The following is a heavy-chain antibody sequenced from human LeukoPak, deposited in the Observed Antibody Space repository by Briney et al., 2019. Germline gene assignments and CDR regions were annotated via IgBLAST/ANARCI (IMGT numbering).Heavy chain of an antibody. CDR1: GFTFSSYA. V-gene: IGHV3-30*04. D-gene: IGHD3-9*01. CDR3: ARVGPLYYDILTGTGAFDI. CDR2: ISYDGSNK. Sequence: GGSLRLSCAASGFTFSSYAMHWVRQAPGKGLEWVAVISYDGSNKYYADSVKGRFTISRDNSKSTLYLQMNSLRAEDTAVYYCARVGPLYYDILTGTGAFDIWGQGTMVTVSS. J-gene: IGHJ3*02.